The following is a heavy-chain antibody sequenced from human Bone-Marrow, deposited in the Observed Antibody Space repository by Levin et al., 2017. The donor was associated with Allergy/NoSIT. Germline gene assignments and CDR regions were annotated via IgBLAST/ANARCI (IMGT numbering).Heavy chain of an antibody. CDR1: GGTFSSYA. Sequence: KISCQASGGTFSSYAISWVRQAPGQGLEWMGGLIPILGTANYAQNFQGRLTISADEYMSTAYMELSSLRSEDTALYYCVRASTVVNPRGLFSDYDYYGLDVWGQGTTVTVSS. D-gene: IGHD4-23*01. CDR2: LIPILGTA. CDR3: VRASTVVNPRGLFSDYDYYGLDV. J-gene: IGHJ6*02. V-gene: IGHV1-69*01.